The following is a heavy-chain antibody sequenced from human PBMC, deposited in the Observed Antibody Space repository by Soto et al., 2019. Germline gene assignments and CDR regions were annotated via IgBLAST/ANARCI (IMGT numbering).Heavy chain of an antibody. CDR2: INHSGST. J-gene: IGHJ4*02. CDR3: ARLGYFDWLLDY. V-gene: IGHV4-34*01. D-gene: IGHD3-9*01. CDR1: GGSFSGYY. Sequence: SETLSLTCAVYGGSFSGYYWSWIRQPPGKGLEWIGEINHSGSTNYNPSLKSRVTISVDTSKNQFSLKLSSVTAADTAVYYCARLGYFDWLLDYWGQGTLVTVS.